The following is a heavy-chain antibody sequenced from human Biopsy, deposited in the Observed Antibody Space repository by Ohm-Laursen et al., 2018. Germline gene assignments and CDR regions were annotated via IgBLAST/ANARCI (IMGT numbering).Heavy chain of an antibody. CDR1: GGSVSSGGFY. D-gene: IGHD5-12*01. V-gene: IGHV4-31*03. J-gene: IGHJ6*02. CDR3: ARGSGYFKLDV. Sequence: SQTLSLTCTVSGGSVSSGGFYWSWIRQHPGKGLEWIGYIYYSGTTYYNPSLKSRVTISVDTSNSQFSLRLTSVTAADTAIYYCARGSGYFKLDVWGQGTTVTVSS. CDR2: IYYSGTT.